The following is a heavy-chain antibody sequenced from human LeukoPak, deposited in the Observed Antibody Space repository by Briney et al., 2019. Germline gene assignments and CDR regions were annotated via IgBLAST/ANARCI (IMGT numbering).Heavy chain of an antibody. CDR1: GYTFTSYA. Sequence: ASVKVSCKASGYTFTSYAMHWVRQAPGQRLEWMGWINAGNGNTKYSQKFQGRVTITRDTSASTAYMELSSLRSEDTAVYYCARGGVPYCRGGSCYRLVWFDPWGQGTLVTVSS. CDR3: ARGGVPYCRGGSCYRLVWFDP. J-gene: IGHJ5*02. CDR2: INAGNGNT. V-gene: IGHV1-3*01. D-gene: IGHD2-15*01.